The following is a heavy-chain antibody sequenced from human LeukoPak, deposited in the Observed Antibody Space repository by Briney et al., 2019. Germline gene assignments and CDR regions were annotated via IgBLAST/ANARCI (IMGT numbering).Heavy chain of an antibody. V-gene: IGHV3-23*01. Sequence: GGSLRLSCAASGFTFSSYAMSWVRQAPGKGLEWVSAISGSGGSTYYADSVKGRFTISRDNSKNTLYLLMNSLRAEDTAVYYCAKDLMRGWDSSGWYGMGAFDIWGQGTMVTVSS. CDR3: AKDLMRGWDSSGWYGMGAFDI. J-gene: IGHJ3*02. D-gene: IGHD6-19*01. CDR1: GFTFSSYA. CDR2: ISGSGGST.